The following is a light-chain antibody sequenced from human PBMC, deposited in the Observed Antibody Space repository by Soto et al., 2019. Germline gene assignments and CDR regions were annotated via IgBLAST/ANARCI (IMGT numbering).Light chain of an antibody. Sequence: QAVVTQPPSASGTPGQRVTISCSGSSSNIGSSTVSWYQQLPGTAPKLLIYTNNQRPSGVPDRFSGSKSGTSASLAISGLQSEDEADYYCAAWDDSLNGVVFGGGTKLTVL. J-gene: IGLJ3*02. CDR2: TNN. CDR1: SSNIGSST. V-gene: IGLV1-44*01. CDR3: AAWDDSLNGVV.